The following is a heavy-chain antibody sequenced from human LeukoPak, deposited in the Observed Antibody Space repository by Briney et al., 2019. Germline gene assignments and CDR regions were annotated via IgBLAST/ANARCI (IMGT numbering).Heavy chain of an antibody. Sequence: GGSLRLSCAASGFTFDDYAMYWVRQAPGKGLEWVSGISWNSGSIGYADSVKGRFTISRNNAKNSLYLQMNSLRAEDTALYYCAKSPYYDFWSGYLDVWGQGTTVTVSS. D-gene: IGHD3-3*01. CDR3: AKSPYYDFWSGYLDV. CDR1: GFTFDDYA. J-gene: IGHJ6*02. CDR2: ISWNSGSI. V-gene: IGHV3-9*01.